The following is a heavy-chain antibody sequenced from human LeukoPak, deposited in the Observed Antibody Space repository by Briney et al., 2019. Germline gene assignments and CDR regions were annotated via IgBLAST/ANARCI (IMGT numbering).Heavy chain of an antibody. CDR1: GGSISSYY. D-gene: IGHD3-22*01. Sequence: PSETLSLTRTVSGGSISSYYWSWIRQPPGKGLEWIGYIYYSGGTNYNPSLKSRVTISVDTSKNQFSLKLSSATAADTAVYYCASSYDSSGYYRGDFDYWGQGTLVTVSS. CDR3: ASSYDSSGYYRGDFDY. CDR2: IYYSGGT. J-gene: IGHJ4*02. V-gene: IGHV4-59*01.